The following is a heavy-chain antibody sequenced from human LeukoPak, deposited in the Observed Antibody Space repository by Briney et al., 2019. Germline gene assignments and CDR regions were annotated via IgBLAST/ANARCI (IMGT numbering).Heavy chain of an antibody. CDR2: IRNKANSYAT. CDR1: GFTFSGSA. V-gene: IGHV3-73*01. Sequence: GGSLRLCCAASGFTFSGSAVHWVRQASGKGLEWVGRIRNKANSYATAYAASVKGRFTISRDDSKNTAFLQMNSLKTEDTAVYYCYGSGASIWGQGTMVTASS. J-gene: IGHJ3*02. D-gene: IGHD3-10*01. CDR3: YGSGASI.